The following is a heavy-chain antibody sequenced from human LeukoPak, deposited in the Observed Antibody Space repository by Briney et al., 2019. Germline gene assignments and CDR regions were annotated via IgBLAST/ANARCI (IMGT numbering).Heavy chain of an antibody. Sequence: MGWISPNSGGTNYAQKFQGRVTMTRDTSISTAYMELSRLRSDDTAVYYCARAFSGSYLYWGQGTLVTVSS. CDR2: ISPNSGGT. V-gene: IGHV1-2*02. CDR3: ARAFSGSYLY. D-gene: IGHD1-26*01. J-gene: IGHJ4*02.